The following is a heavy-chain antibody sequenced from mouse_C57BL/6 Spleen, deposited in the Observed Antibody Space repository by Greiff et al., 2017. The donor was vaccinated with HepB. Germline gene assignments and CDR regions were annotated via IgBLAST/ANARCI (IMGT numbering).Heavy chain of an antibody. Sequence: EVQVVESGGGLVQPKGSLKLSCAASGFSFNTYAMNWVRQAPGKGLEWVARIRSKSNNYATYYADSVKDRFTISRDDSESMLYLQMNNLKTEDTAMYYCVRPYYDYDEAWFAYWSQGTLVTVSA. V-gene: IGHV10-1*01. CDR1: GFSFNTYA. J-gene: IGHJ3*01. D-gene: IGHD2-4*01. CDR2: IRSKSNNYAT. CDR3: VRPYYDYDEAWFAY.